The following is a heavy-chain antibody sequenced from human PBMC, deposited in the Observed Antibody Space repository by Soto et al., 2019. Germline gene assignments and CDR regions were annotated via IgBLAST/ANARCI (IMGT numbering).Heavy chain of an antibody. D-gene: IGHD2-21*01. CDR1: GYIFIHYY. CDR2: INPNGGST. Sequence: QVQLVQSGAEVKKPVAAVKVACKASGYIFIHYYIHWVRPAPGQGLEWMAIINPNGGSTNYAQKFQGRVTVTSETSTSTVYMELNSLGSDDTAVYVCARSLLQGDFWGQGTLVTVSS. J-gene: IGHJ4*02. V-gene: IGHV1-46*01. CDR3: ARSLLQGDF.